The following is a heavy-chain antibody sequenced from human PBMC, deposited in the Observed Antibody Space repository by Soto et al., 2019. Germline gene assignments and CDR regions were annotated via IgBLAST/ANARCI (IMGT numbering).Heavy chain of an antibody. D-gene: IGHD3-10*01. Sequence: QVQLVQSGAEVKKPGASVKVSCKASGYTFTSYGISWVRQAPGQGLEWMGWISAYNGNTNYAQKFQGRVIMTTDTSTSTAYMELRSLRSDDTAVYYCARDIFWRGFGESNWLDPWGQGTLVTVSS. CDR3: ARDIFWRGFGESNWLDP. J-gene: IGHJ5*02. V-gene: IGHV1-18*01. CDR1: GYTFTSYG. CDR2: ISAYNGNT.